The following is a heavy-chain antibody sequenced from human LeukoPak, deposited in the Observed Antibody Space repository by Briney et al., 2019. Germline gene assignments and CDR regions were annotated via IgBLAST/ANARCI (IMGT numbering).Heavy chain of an antibody. CDR3: ARDDTAMVIFDY. D-gene: IGHD5-18*01. J-gene: IGHJ4*02. CDR1: GGSFSGYY. CDR2: INHSGST. V-gene: IGHV4-34*01. Sequence: PSETLSLTCAVYGGSFSGYYWSWIRQPPGKGLEWIGEINHSGSTNYNPSLKSRVTISVDTSKNQFSLKLSSVTAADTAVYYCARDDTAMVIFDYWGQGTLVTVSS.